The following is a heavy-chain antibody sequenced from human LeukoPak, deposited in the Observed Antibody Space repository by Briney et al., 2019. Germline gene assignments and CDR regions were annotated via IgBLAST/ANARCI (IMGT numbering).Heavy chain of an antibody. CDR3: ARAYDYGVY. V-gene: IGHV3-7*02. CDR1: GFILSNYW. Sequence: GGSLRLSCAASGFILSNYWLSWVRQAPGKGLEWVANIKEDGSEKYYVDSVRGRFTISRDNAKKSVYLQMNSLRAEDTAVYYCARAYDYGVYWGQGTLVTVSS. CDR2: IKEDGSEK. J-gene: IGHJ4*02. D-gene: IGHD2-2*01.